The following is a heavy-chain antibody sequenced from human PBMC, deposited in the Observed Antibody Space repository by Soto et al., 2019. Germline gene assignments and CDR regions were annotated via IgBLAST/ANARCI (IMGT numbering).Heavy chain of an antibody. V-gene: IGHV1-69*13. D-gene: IGHD4-17*01. Sequence: ASVKVSCKASGGTFSTSSFVWVRQGPGQGLEWMGGIIPIFTRTNFAQKFQGRVTFSADESTRTTYMELRSLTSEDTAVYYCAKDIDAHGTTVTHFDNWGQGTQVTVSS. J-gene: IGHJ4*02. CDR2: IIPIFTRT. CDR1: GGTFSTSS. CDR3: AKDIDAHGTTVTHFDN.